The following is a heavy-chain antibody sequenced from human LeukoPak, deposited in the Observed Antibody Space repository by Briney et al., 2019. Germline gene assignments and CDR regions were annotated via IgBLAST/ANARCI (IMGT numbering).Heavy chain of an antibody. CDR3: VRGIDTTGYFNY. CDR2: IDTNTGSP. V-gene: IGHV7-4-1*02. J-gene: IGHJ4*02. Sequence: ASVKVSCKASGYTFTTYPINWVRQPPGQGLEWMGWIDTNTGSPTYAQGLTGRFVFSLDTSVSTAFLQINSLKAEDTALYCVRGIDTTGYFNYWGQGTLVTVSS. D-gene: IGHD3-22*01. CDR1: GYTFTTYP.